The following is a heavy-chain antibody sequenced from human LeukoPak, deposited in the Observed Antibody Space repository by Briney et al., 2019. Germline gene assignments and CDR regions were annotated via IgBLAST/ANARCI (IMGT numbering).Heavy chain of an antibody. J-gene: IGHJ4*02. D-gene: IGHD5-12*01. CDR3: ARGYSGYDFGRYFDS. Sequence: GGSLRLSCAASGFNFDDYGMSWVRQAPGKGLEWVSGINWNGASTSYADSVKGRFTISRDNAKNSLYLQMNSLRDEDTALYYCARGYSGYDFGRYFDSWGQGTLVTVSS. CDR1: GFNFDDYG. V-gene: IGHV3-20*04. CDR2: INWNGAST.